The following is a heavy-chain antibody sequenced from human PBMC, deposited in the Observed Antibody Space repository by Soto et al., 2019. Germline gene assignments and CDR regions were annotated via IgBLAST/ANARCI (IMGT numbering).Heavy chain of an antibody. CDR2: IYYSGNT. Sequence: SETLSLTCTVSGGSTSSDNYWSWIRQPPGEGLEWIGHIYYSGNTDYNPSLKSRLAISIDTSKNQFSLKLSSVTAADTAVYFCAREGGESSDGLYYFDPWGQGSLVTVSS. D-gene: IGHD3-16*01. V-gene: IGHV4-30-4*01. CDR1: GGSTSSDNY. J-gene: IGHJ4*02. CDR3: AREGGESSDGLYYFDP.